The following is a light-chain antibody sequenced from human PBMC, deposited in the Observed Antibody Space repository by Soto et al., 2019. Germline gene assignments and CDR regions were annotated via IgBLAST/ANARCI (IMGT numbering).Light chain of an antibody. CDR3: QQRSNWPPWT. V-gene: IGKV3-11*01. CDR1: QSVSSN. CDR2: DAS. J-gene: IGKJ1*01. Sequence: EILMAQSPATLSVSPGERATLSCRASQSVSSNLAWYQQKPGQAPRLLIYDASNRANGIPARFSGSGSGTDFTLTISSLEPEDFSVYYCQQRSNWPPWTFGQGTKVDIK.